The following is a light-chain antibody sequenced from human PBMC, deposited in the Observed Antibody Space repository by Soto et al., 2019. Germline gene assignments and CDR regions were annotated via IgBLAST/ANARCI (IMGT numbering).Light chain of an antibody. Sequence: EIVLTQSPGTLSLSPGERATLSCRASQSVRSSYLAWYQQKPRQAPRLLIYGASSRAAGIPDRFSGSGSGTDFTLPISRLEPEDFAVYYCQRYGSSRWTFGQGTKVDIK. CDR3: QRYGSSRWT. J-gene: IGKJ1*01. CDR1: QSVRSSY. V-gene: IGKV3-20*01. CDR2: GAS.